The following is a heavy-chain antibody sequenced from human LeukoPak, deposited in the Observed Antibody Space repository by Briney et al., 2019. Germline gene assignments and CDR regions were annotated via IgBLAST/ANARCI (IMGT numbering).Heavy chain of an antibody. Sequence: SETLSLTCTVSGGSINFYYWSWIRQPAGEGLEWIGRIYSTGSTNYSPSLKSRVTMSVDKSKNQFSLNLSSVTAADTAVYYCARGIADPYSFDSWGQGTLVTVSS. J-gene: IGHJ4*02. CDR1: GGSINFYY. CDR2: IYSTGST. D-gene: IGHD6-13*01. V-gene: IGHV4-4*07. CDR3: ARGIADPYSFDS.